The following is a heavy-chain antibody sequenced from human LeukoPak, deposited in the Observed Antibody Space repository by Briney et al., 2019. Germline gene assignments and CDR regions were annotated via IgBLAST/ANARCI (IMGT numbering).Heavy chain of an antibody. Sequence: SETLSLTCTVSGGSINFYYWSWIRQPAGEGLEWIGRIYSTGSTNYSPSLKSRVTMSVDKSKNQFSLNLSSVTAADTAVYYCARGIADPYSFDSWGQGTLVTVSS. J-gene: IGHJ4*02. CDR1: GGSINFYY. CDR2: IYSTGST. D-gene: IGHD6-13*01. V-gene: IGHV4-4*07. CDR3: ARGIADPYSFDS.